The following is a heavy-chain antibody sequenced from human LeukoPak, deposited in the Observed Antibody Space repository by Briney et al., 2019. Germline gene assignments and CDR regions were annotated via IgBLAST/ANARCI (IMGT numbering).Heavy chain of an antibody. CDR1: GYTFTNYY. J-gene: IGHJ5*02. D-gene: IGHD2-15*01. Sequence: GESLKISCKGSGYTFTNYYIVWVRQMPGKGLEWMGIIYPGDFDTRYSPSFQGQVTISADKSISTAYLQWSSLTASDTAIYYCARVVADNWFDPWGQGTLVTVSS. CDR2: IYPGDFDT. V-gene: IGHV5-51*01. CDR3: ARVVADNWFDP.